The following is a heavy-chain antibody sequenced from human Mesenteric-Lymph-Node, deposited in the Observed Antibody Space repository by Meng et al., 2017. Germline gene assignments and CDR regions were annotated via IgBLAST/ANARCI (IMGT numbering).Heavy chain of an antibody. CDR3: ARERTYYGSGSYWSY. V-gene: IGHV3-30*04. D-gene: IGHD3-10*01. Sequence: GESLKISCAASGFTFSSYAMHWVRQAPGKGLEWVAVISYDGSNKYYADSVKGRFTISRDNSKNTLYLQMNSLRAEDTAVYYCARERTYYGSGSYWSYWGQG. J-gene: IGHJ4*02. CDR1: GFTFSSYA. CDR2: ISYDGSNK.